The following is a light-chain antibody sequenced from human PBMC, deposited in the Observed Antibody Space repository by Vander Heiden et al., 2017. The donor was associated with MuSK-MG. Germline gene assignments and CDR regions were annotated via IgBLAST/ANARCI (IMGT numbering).Light chain of an antibody. Sequence: DIQMTQSPSTLSASVGDRVTLTCRASQTISSWLAWYQQKPGRAPNLLIYDASSLESGVPSRFSGSGSGTEFTFTISSLKPDDFAIYYCQQEKSYPRTFGQGTKVEIK. J-gene: IGKJ1*01. CDR2: DAS. CDR3: QQEKSYPRT. CDR1: QTISSW. V-gene: IGKV1-5*01.